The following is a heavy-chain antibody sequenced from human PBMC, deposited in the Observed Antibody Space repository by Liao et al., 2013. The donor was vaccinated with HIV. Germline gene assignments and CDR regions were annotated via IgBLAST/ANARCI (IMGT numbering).Heavy chain of an antibody. Sequence: QVQLQESGPGLVKPSQTLSLTCSVSGASITSGSYYWGWIRQPAGKGLEWIGRIFPSGYTNYNPSLKSRVTISLDTSKNQFSLRLNSVTAADTAFYYCARAVRDLVGARGHFDYWGQGTLVTVST. J-gene: IGHJ4*02. CDR3: ARAVRDLVGARGHFDY. D-gene: IGHD1-26*01. V-gene: IGHV4-61*02. CDR2: IFPSGYT. CDR1: GASITSGSYY.